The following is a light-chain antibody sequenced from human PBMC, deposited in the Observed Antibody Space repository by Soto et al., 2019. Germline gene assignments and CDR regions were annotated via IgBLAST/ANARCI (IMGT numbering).Light chain of an antibody. V-gene: IGLV2-11*01. Sequence: QSALTQPRSVSGSPGQSVTISCTGTSSDVGGYHYVSWYQQHPGKTPTLMIYGVTERPSGVPDRFSGSKSGNSASLTISGLQAEDEADYYCCSYAGSYTLLFGGGTKLTVL. CDR2: GVT. CDR3: CSYAGSYTLL. CDR1: SSDVGGYHY. J-gene: IGLJ2*01.